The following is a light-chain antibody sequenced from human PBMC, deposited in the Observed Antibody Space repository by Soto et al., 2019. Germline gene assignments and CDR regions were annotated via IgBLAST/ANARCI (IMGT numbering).Light chain of an antibody. CDR1: QNVRTNY. V-gene: IGKV3-20*01. CDR2: GAS. CDR3: QDYGSSVWT. Sequence: IVLTQSPGTLSLSHGERVTLSCRASQNVRTNYLAWYQQKPGQAPRLLIYGASTRASGIPERFSGSGSGTDFTLTISRLEPEDFAVYYCQDYGSSVWTFGQGTKVDI. J-gene: IGKJ1*01.